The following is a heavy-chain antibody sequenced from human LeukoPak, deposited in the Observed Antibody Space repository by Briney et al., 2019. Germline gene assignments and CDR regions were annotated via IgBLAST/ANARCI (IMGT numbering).Heavy chain of an antibody. D-gene: IGHD3-22*01. CDR1: GGTFSSYA. CDR3: ARDPDYYDSSGYYSGWFDP. Sequence: GASVKVSCKASGGTFSSYAISWVRQAPGQGLEWMGGIIPIFGTANYAQKFQGRVTITADESTSTAYMELSSLRSEDTAVYYCARDPDYYDSSGYYSGWFDPWGQGTLVTVSS. V-gene: IGHV1-69*13. CDR2: IIPIFGTA. J-gene: IGHJ5*02.